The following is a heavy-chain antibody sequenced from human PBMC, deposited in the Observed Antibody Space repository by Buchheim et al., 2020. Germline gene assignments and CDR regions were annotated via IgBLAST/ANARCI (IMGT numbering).Heavy chain of an antibody. D-gene: IGHD1-26*01. V-gene: IGHV3-11*06. J-gene: IGHJ6*02. CDR1: GFTFSDYY. Sequence: QVQLVESGGGLVKPGGSLRLSCAASGFTFSDYYMSWIRQAPGKGLEWVSYISSSSYTNYADSVKGRFTISRDNAKNSLYLQMNSLRAEDTAVYYCARDRGPYSGSYQGYYYYYYGMDVWGQGTT. CDR3: ARDRGPYSGSYQGYYYYYYGMDV. CDR2: ISSSSYT.